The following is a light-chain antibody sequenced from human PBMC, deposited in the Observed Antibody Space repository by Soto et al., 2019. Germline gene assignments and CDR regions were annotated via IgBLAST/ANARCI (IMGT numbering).Light chain of an antibody. J-gene: IGLJ2*01. V-gene: IGLV2-14*01. CDR3: SSYTSSGAVV. Sequence: QAVVTQPASVSESPGRPISIPCTGTSSDIGGYNYVSWYQQHPGKAPKLMIYDVSNRPSGVSNRFFGSKSGNTASLTISGLQAEDEADYYCSSYTSSGAVVFGGGTKLTVL. CDR2: DVS. CDR1: SSDIGGYNY.